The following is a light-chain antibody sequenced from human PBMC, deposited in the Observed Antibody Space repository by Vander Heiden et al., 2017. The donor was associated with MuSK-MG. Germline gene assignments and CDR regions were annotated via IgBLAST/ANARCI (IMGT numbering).Light chain of an antibody. V-gene: IGKV1-39*01. CDR1: QSISNY. Sequence: DIQMTQSPSSLSASVGDRVTITCRASQSISNYLNWYQQKPGTAPKLLIYAASTLQSGVPSRFSGSGSGTDFTLSISSLQPEDFATYYCQQSDNLPRTFGHGTKVDIK. J-gene: IGKJ3*01. CDR2: AAS. CDR3: QQSDNLPRT.